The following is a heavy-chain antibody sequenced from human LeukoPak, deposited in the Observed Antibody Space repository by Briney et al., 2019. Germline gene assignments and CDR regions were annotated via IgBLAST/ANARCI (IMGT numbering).Heavy chain of an antibody. Sequence: ASVKVSCKASGYTFSSYDFIWVRQASGQGLEWMGWMNPNSGHTGYAQKFQGRVTMTRSTSISTAYMELTSLTSEDSAVYYCARSIVGVPKRNDYSGQRTQVTVSS. CDR1: GYTFSSYD. J-gene: IGHJ4*02. CDR2: MNPNSGHT. V-gene: IGHV1-8*01. D-gene: IGHD1-26*01. CDR3: ARSIVGVPKRNDY.